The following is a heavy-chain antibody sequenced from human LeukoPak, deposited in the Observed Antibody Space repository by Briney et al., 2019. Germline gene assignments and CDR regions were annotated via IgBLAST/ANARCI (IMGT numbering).Heavy chain of an antibody. D-gene: IGHD1-7*01. CDR3: ARDRLGQYNWNYWGAFDI. Sequence: GGSPRLSPTASGFTPRGYTMNSGPDAPGKGLGCVSYVSRSGSTICYADSVKGRFTISRDNAKNSLYLQMNSLRAEDTAVYYCARDRLGQYNWNYWGAFDIWGQGTMVTVSS. CDR2: VSRSGSTI. V-gene: IGHV3-48*04. CDR1: GFTPRGYT. J-gene: IGHJ3*02.